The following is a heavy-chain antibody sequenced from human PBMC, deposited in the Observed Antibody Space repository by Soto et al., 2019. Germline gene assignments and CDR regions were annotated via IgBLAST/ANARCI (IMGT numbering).Heavy chain of an antibody. CDR3: ARVYSDSSSWYDYGMDV. J-gene: IGHJ6*02. D-gene: IGHD6-13*01. Sequence: GGSLRLSCAASGFTFSSYSMNWVRQAPGKGLEWVSYISSSSSTIYYADSVKGRFTISRDNAKNSLYLQMNSLRAEDTAVYYCARVYSDSSSWYDYGMDVWGQGTTVTVSS. CDR2: ISSSSSTI. V-gene: IGHV3-48*01. CDR1: GFTFSSYS.